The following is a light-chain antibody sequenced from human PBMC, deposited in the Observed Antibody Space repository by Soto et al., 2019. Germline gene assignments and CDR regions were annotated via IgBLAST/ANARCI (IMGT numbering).Light chain of an antibody. Sequence: DIRMTQSPSSLSASLVDIVTITCXPSQNIGTYLNWYQQKPGKAPNLLIYSASILLSGVPSRFSGSGSGTEFTLTISSLQPEDFATYYCQQSSSIPKTFGQGTKVDIK. CDR2: SAS. V-gene: IGKV1-39*01. J-gene: IGKJ1*01. CDR1: QNIGTY. CDR3: QQSSSIPKT.